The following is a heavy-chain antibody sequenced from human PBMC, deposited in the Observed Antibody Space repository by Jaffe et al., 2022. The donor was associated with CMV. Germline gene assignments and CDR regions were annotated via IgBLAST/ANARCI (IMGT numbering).Heavy chain of an antibody. CDR1: GFTFDDYP. CDR2: ISWNSGTI. CDR3: AKDKELGGNSLRGAIFDI. J-gene: IGHJ3*02. Sequence: EVQLVESGGGLVQPGRSLRLSCVVSGFTFDDYPMHWVRQTPGKGLEWVSGISWNSGTIGYADSVKGRFTISRDNAKNSLYLQMNSLRPEDTALYYCAKDKELGGNSLRGAIFDIWGQGTTIIVSS. V-gene: IGHV3-9*01. D-gene: IGHD3-10*01.